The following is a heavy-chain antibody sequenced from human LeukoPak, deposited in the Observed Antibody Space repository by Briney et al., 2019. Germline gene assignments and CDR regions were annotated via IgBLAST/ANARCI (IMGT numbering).Heavy chain of an antibody. CDR2: VYTSGIT. D-gene: IGHD3-9*01. CDR1: GGFINSYY. CDR3: ARHNGFDRGYYYYMDV. J-gene: IGHJ6*03. V-gene: IGHV4-4*07. Sequence: SETLSLTCTVSGGFINSYYWSWIRQPAGKGLEWIGRVYTSGITNYNPSPKSRITMSVDTSKNQFSLKLTSVTAADTAVYYCARHNGFDRGYYYYMDVWGKGTTVTVSS.